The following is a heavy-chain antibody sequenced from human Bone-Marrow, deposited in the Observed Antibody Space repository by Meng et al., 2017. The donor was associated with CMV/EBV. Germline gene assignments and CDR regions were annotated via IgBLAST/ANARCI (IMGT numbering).Heavy chain of an antibody. Sequence: GSLRLSCTVSGYSISSGYFWGWIRQPPGKGLEWIGTIYHNGNTYYHPSLKSRVTISADSPNNYFSLKLTSMTAADTALYFCARMGARGGNSLIDYWGQGTLATVSS. CDR3: ARMGARGGNSLIDY. J-gene: IGHJ4*02. CDR1: GYSISSGYF. CDR2: IYHNGNT. D-gene: IGHD4-23*01. V-gene: IGHV4-38-2*02.